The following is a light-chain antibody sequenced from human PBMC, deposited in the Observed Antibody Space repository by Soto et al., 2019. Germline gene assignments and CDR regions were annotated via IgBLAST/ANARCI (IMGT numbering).Light chain of an antibody. CDR2: DVS. Sequence: QSALPQPASVSGSPGQAITISCTGTSSDVGGYNYVSWYQQHPGKAPKLMIYDVSNRPSRVSNRFSGYKYGNTASLTISGLQAEDEADYYCSSYTSSSTSGVFGGGTKLTVL. CDR3: SSYTSSSTSGV. CDR1: SSDVGGYNY. V-gene: IGLV2-14*01. J-gene: IGLJ3*02.